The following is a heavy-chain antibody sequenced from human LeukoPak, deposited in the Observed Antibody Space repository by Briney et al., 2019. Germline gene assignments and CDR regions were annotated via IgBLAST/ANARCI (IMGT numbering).Heavy chain of an antibody. J-gene: IGHJ4*02. D-gene: IGHD2-15*01. Sequence: GGSVTLSCAASALTCSANWMTRARQAPGKGLEWVAGMRGDGSEKKYVDYVKGRSTISRDNAKNSLYLEMNSLRAEDTAVYYCANGGWYSEYRGEGNLVTVSS. CDR3: ANGGWYSEY. CDR2: MRGDGSEK. V-gene: IGHV3-7*05. CDR1: ALTCSANW.